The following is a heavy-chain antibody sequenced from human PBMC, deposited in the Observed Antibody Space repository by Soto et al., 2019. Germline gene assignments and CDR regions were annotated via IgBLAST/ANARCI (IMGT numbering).Heavy chain of an antibody. Sequence: SVKVSCKASGGTFSSYAISWVRQAPGQGLEWMGGIVPIFGTANCAQKFQGRVTITADESTSTAYMELSSLRSEDTAVYYCARDPAGAAYSSSPQYRSRYYYGMDVWGQGTTVTDSS. CDR3: ARDPAGAAYSSSPQYRSRYYYGMDV. D-gene: IGHD6-6*01. V-gene: IGHV1-69*13. CDR2: IVPIFGTA. J-gene: IGHJ6*02. CDR1: GGTFSSYA.